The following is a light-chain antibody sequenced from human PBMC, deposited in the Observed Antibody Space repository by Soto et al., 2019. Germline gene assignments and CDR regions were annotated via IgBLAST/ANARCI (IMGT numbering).Light chain of an antibody. J-gene: IGLJ3*02. CDR2: EVS. CDR3: CSFTSSNTWV. CDR1: GSDIGAYKY. Sequence: QSALTQPASVSGSPGQSITISCTGTGSDIGAYKYVSWYQQHPGNAPKLMIYEVSNRPSGVSNRFSGSKSGNTASLTISGLQAEDEADYYCCSFTSSNTWVFGGGTKLTVL. V-gene: IGLV2-14*01.